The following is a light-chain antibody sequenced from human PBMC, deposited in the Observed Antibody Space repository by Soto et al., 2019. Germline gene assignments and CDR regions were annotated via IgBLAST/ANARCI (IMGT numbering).Light chain of an antibody. Sequence: QSVLTQPPSVFGCPGQSVAGCCTGGSSDVGSYNRVSWYQQPPGAAPKLIIYEVNNRPSGVPDRFSGSKSGNTASLTISGLRAEDEADYYCTSFTTSTTYVFGTGTKV. CDR2: EVN. V-gene: IGLV2-18*02. CDR1: SSDVGSYNR. CDR3: TSFTTSTTYV. J-gene: IGLJ1*01.